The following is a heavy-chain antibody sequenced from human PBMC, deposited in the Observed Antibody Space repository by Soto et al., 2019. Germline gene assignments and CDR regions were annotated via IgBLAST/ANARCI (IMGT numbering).Heavy chain of an antibody. V-gene: IGHV6-1*01. J-gene: IGHJ5*02. CDR3: ARGFLSMVRGVIIWNWFDP. Sequence: PSQTLSLTCAISGDSVSSNSAAWNWIKQSPSRGLEWLGRTYYRSKWYNDYAVSVKGRITINPDTSKNQFTLQLNSVTPEDTAVYYCARGFLSMVRGVIIWNWFDPWGQGTLVTVSS. CDR2: TYYRSKWYN. D-gene: IGHD3-10*01. CDR1: GDSVSSNSAA.